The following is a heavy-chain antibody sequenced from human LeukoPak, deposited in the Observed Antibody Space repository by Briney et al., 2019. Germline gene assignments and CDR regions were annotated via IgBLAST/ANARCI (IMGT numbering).Heavy chain of an antibody. D-gene: IGHD6-6*01. V-gene: IGHV3-30-3*01. CDR2: ISYDGSNK. Sequence: PGGSLRLSCAAFGFTFSSYAMHWVRQAPGKGLEWVAVISYDGSNKYYADSVKGRFTISRDNSKNTLYLQMNSLRAEDTAVYYCARSRSNHWGQGTLVTVSS. CDR3: ARSRSNH. CDR1: GFTFSSYA. J-gene: IGHJ5*02.